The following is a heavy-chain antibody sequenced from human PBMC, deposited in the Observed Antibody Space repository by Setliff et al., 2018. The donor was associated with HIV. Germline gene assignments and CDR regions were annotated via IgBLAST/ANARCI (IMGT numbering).Heavy chain of an antibody. Sequence: GGSLRLSCVASGFSFSDYAMGWVRQAPGKGLEWVSVISGSGASIHYADSVKGRFTISRDNSKNTLYLQMQSLRVDDTAVYYCAKDPRAAVATICDYWGQGTLVTVSS. V-gene: IGHV3-23*01. CDR2: ISGSGASI. J-gene: IGHJ4*02. CDR1: GFSFSDYA. CDR3: AKDPRAAVATICDY. D-gene: IGHD5-12*01.